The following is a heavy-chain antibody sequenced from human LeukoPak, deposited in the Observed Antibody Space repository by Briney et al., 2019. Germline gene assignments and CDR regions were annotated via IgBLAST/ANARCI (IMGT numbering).Heavy chain of an antibody. CDR1: GGSFSGYY. Sequence: SETLSLTCAVYGGSFSGYYWSWIRQPPGKGLEWIGEIIHSGSANYNPSLKSRVTISVDTSKNQFSLKLSSVPAADTAVYYCARAVGWFDPWGQGTLVTVSS. CDR3: ARAVGWFDP. V-gene: IGHV4-34*12. CDR2: IIHSGSA. J-gene: IGHJ5*02.